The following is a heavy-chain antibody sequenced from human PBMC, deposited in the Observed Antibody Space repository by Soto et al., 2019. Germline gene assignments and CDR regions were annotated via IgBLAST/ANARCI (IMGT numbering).Heavy chain of an antibody. CDR1: GFTFSNFG. Sequence: GGSLILSCAASGFTFSNFGMHWVRQAPGKGLEWVAVMSYDGSKKYYADSVKGRFTVSRDNSMNTLYLQMNSLRVEDTAVYYCAKQSPSGASHENDYWGQGT. J-gene: IGHJ4*02. V-gene: IGHV3-30*18. D-gene: IGHD3-10*01. CDR2: MSYDGSKK. CDR3: AKQSPSGASHENDY.